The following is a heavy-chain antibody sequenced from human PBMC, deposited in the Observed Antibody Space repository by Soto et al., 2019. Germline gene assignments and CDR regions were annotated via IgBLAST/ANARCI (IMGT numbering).Heavy chain of an antibody. Sequence: ASVKVSCKASGYTFTSYGSRWVRQAPGQGLEWMRWISAYNGNTNYAQKLQGRVTMTTDTSTSTAYMELRSLRSDDTAVYYCARTPFSGITDYWGQGTLLTVSS. CDR1: GYTFTSYG. D-gene: IGHD1-26*01. CDR2: ISAYNGNT. V-gene: IGHV1-18*01. J-gene: IGHJ4*02. CDR3: ARTPFSGITDY.